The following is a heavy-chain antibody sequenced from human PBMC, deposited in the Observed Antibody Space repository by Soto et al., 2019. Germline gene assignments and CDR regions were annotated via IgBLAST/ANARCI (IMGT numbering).Heavy chain of an antibody. D-gene: IGHD4-17*01. Sequence: SETLSLTCSVSGDSISVYYWSWIRQFPGKGLEWIGHIHYIGDTKYNPSLRGRVTISADTSKNQFSLKLTSVTAADTAVYYCARGILFGDEYFYHWGQGTLVTVSS. CDR1: GDSISVYY. J-gene: IGHJ1*01. CDR2: IHYIGDT. V-gene: IGHV4-59*01. CDR3: ARGILFGDEYFYH.